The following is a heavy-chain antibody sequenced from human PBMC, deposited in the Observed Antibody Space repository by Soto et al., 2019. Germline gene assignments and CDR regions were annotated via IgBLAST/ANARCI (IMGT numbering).Heavy chain of an antibody. J-gene: IGHJ5*02. CDR1: GGSISSYY. CDR2: IYYSGST. CDR3: ERGGGVVVPADSLDP. D-gene: IGHD2-2*01. Sequence: SETLSLTCTVSGGSISSYYWSWIRQPPGKGLEWIGYIYYSGSTNYNPSLKSRVTISVDTSKNQFSLKLSSVTAADTAVYYCERGGGVVVPADSLDPWGQGTLVTVSS. V-gene: IGHV4-59*01.